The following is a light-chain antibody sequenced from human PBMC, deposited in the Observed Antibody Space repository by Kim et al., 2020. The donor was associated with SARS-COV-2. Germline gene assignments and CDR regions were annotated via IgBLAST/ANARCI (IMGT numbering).Light chain of an antibody. CDR1: SSDVGGYNY. CDR3: FLVV. V-gene: IGLV2-11*01. Sequence: QSALTQPRSVSGSPGQSVTISCTGTSSDVGGYNYVSWYQQHPGKAPKLMIYDVSKRPSGVPDRFSGSKSGNTASLTISGLQAEDEADYYCFLVVFGGGTKVTVL. CDR2: DVS. J-gene: IGLJ2*01.